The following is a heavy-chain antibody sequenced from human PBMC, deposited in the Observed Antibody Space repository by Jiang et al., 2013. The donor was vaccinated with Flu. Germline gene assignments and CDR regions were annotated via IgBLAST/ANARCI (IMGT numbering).Heavy chain of an antibody. CDR2: TYYRSKWYN. V-gene: IGHV6-1*01. CDR1: GDSVSSNSAA. J-gene: IGHJ6*02. CDR3: TRVAGTPYKGMDV. D-gene: IGHD6-19*01. Sequence: SQTLSLTCAISGDSVSSNSAAWNWIRQSPSRGLEWLGRTYYRSKWYNDYAVSVKSRIMINSDTSKNRLSLQLNSVTPEDTAVYYCTRVAGTPYKGMDVWGQGTPVTVSS.